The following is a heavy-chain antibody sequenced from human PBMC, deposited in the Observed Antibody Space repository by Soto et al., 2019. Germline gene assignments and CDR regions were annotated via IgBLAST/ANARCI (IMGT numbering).Heavy chain of an antibody. Sequence: VQLLESGGDLVQPGESLRLSCAASGFTFNTCTMNWVRQAPGKGLEWVSGISGNGGGTYYADSVKGRFTISRDNSKDTLYLQINSLRADDTAVYYCAKEMVQVRAGFYMDVWGKGTTVTVSS. CDR1: GFTFNTCT. CDR3: AKEMVQVRAGFYMDV. J-gene: IGHJ6*03. D-gene: IGHD2-8*01. CDR2: ISGNGGGT. V-gene: IGHV3-23*01.